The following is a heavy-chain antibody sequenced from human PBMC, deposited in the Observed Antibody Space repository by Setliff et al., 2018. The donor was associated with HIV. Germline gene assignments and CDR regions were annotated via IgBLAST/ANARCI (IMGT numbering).Heavy chain of an antibody. Sequence: PGGSLRPSCAASGFAFSTYAMSWVRQAPGKGLEWVSAISDSGGGTYYADSVKGRFTVSRDNSKYTLYLQMNSLRVEDTAVYFCARVRETSGGYWGNFYYYMDVWGKGTTVTVSS. CDR2: ISDSGGGT. J-gene: IGHJ6*03. CDR3: ARVRETSGGYWGNFYYYMDV. V-gene: IGHV3-23*01. D-gene: IGHD2-21*02. CDR1: GFAFSTYA.